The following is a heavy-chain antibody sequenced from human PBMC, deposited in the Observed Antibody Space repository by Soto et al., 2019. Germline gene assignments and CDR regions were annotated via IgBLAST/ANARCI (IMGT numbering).Heavy chain of an antibody. J-gene: IGHJ4*02. CDR3: ARDRTVYSDATEY. D-gene: IGHD6-13*01. Sequence: QVQLVQSGAEVKKPGASVKVSCKASGYTFINFGIGWVRQAPGQGLEWMGWISPYNGNTKYAQKFQGRVTLTTDTSTTTAYMELRSLRDDDTAVYYCARDRTVYSDATEYWGQGTLVTVSS. CDR2: ISPYNGNT. V-gene: IGHV1-18*01. CDR1: GYTFINFG.